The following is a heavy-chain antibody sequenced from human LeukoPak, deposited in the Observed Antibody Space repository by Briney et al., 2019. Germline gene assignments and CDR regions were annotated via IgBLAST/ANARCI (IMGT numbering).Heavy chain of an antibody. CDR3: ARQNYDFWSGYRWFDP. V-gene: IGHV5-51*01. CDR1: GYSFTSYW. D-gene: IGHD3-3*01. Sequence: GESLKISCKGSGYSFTSYWIGWVRQMPGKGLEWMGIIYPGDSDTRYSPSFQGQVTISADKSISTAYLQWSSLKASDTAMYYCARQNYDFWSGYRWFDPWGQGTLVTVSS. J-gene: IGHJ5*02. CDR2: IYPGDSDT.